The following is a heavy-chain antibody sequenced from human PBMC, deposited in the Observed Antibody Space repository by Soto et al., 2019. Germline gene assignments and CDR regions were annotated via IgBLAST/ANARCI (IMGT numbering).Heavy chain of an antibody. V-gene: IGHV3-11*05. CDR1: GFTFSDYY. CDR2: ISSSSSYT. D-gene: IGHD3-9*01. J-gene: IGHJ3*02. CDR3: ARDADILTGSDAFDI. Sequence: QVQLVESGGGLVKPGGSLRLSCAASGFTFSDYYMSWIRQAPGKGLEWVSYISSSSSYTNYADSVKGRFTISRDNATYSLYLQMNRLRAEDPAVYYCARDADILTGSDAFDIWGQGTMVTVSS.